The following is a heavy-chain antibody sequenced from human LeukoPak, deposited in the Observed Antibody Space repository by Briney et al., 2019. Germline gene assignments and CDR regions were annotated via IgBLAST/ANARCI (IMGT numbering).Heavy chain of an antibody. CDR3: ARDEEWLTSDY. J-gene: IGHJ4*02. V-gene: IGHV3-23*01. D-gene: IGHD3-3*01. CDR2: IGGSGGST. CDR1: GFTFSSYA. Sequence: PGGSLRLSCAASGFTFSSYAMSWVRQAPGKGLEWVSAIGGSGGSTYYADSVKGRFTISRDNAKNSLYLQMNSLRAEDTAVYYCARDEEWLTSDYWGQGTLVTVSP.